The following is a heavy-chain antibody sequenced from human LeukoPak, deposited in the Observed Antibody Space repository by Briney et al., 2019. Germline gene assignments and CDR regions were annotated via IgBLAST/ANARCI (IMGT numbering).Heavy chain of an antibody. CDR1: GFTFDDYT. CDR2: ITWDGGSA. D-gene: IGHD6-19*01. Sequence: GGSLRLSCAASGFTFDDYTLHWVRQVPGKGLEWVSLITWDGGSAFYADSVKGRFFISRDNSKNSLVLQMNSLSIEDSALYYCAKGNGLTVAGYFDSWGQGTLVTVSS. J-gene: IGHJ4*02. V-gene: IGHV3-43*01. CDR3: AKGNGLTVAGYFDS.